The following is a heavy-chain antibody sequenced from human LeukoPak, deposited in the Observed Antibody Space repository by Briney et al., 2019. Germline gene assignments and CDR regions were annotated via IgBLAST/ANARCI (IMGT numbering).Heavy chain of an antibody. CDR2: NYHSGCT. CDR3: ARRNYYYYYRDV. V-gene: IGHV4-38-2*01. Sequence: PWETLTLSCAASGFSIRSGYFQGWLRPPAGEGLEWSRSNYHSGCTLYDASLKSRVTISVDTSKNQFSLKLSSVTAADTAVYYCARRNYYYYYRDVWGKGATVTVSS. J-gene: IGHJ6*03. CDR1: GFSIRSGYF.